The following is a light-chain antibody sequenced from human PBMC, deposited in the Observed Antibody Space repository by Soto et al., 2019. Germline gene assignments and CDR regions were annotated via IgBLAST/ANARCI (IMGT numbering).Light chain of an antibody. J-gene: IGLJ2*01. V-gene: IGLV2-14*01. CDR2: EVS. CDR1: SSDVGGENY. Sequence: QSVLTQPASVSGSPGQSITISCTGTSSDVGGENYVSWYQHHPGKAPKVMIYEVSNRPSGVSNRFSGSKSGNTASLTISGLQAEDEGDYYCSSYTSTDTVMLFGGGTKVTVL. CDR3: SSYTSTDTVML.